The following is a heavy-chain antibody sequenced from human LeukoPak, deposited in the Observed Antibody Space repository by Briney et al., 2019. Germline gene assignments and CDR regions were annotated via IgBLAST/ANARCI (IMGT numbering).Heavy chain of an antibody. V-gene: IGHV4-59*01. Sequence: SATLSLTCTVSDDSISDYYRGWIRQPPGKGLEWIGYFHNSGTSTYNPSLKSRVTISADTSKNQFSLKLNSLTTADTAVYYCTRGAGWLIDYWGQGILVTVSS. CDR2: FHNSGTS. D-gene: IGHD3-16*01. CDR1: DDSISDYY. J-gene: IGHJ4*02. CDR3: TRGAGWLIDY.